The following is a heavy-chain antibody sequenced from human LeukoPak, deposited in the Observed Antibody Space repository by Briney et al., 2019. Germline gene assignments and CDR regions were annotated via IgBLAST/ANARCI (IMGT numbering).Heavy chain of an antibody. CDR2: IYYSGNT. CDR3: ARRGGGDSIYFDY. V-gene: IGHV4-59*08. J-gene: IGHJ4*02. Sequence: SETLSLTCAVYGGSFSGYYWSWIRQPPGKGLEWIGYIYYSGNTNYNPSLKSRVTISVDTSKNQFSLKLSSVTAADTAVYYCARRGGGDSIYFDYWGQGTLVTVSS. CDR1: GGSFSGYY. D-gene: IGHD2-21*02.